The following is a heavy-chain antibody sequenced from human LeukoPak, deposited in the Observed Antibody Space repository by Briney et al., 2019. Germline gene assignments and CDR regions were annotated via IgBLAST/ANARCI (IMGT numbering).Heavy chain of an antibody. V-gene: IGHV3-23*01. J-gene: IGHJ4*02. Sequence: RGSPRLSCAASGFTFSNYAMSWVRQAPGRGLGWVSGISGSGGSTVYADALRGRLFISRDNSKNTLYLQMNSLRAEDTAVYYCAKQRGYSGYETFDYWGQRTLVTASS. CDR2: ISGSGGST. CDR3: AKQRGYSGYETFDY. D-gene: IGHD5-12*01. CDR1: GFTFSNYA.